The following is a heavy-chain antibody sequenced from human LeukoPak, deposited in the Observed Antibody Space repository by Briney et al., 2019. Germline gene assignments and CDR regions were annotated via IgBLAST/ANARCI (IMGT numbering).Heavy chain of an antibody. CDR2: ISSDGDNQ. D-gene: IGHD7-27*01. J-gene: IGHJ4*02. CDR3: ARDNWGWDY. CDR1: GFTFNNYP. Sequence: GGSLRLSCAASGFTFNNYPMNWVRQAPGKGLEWVAVISSDGDNQYYADSVKGRFTISRDNSKSTLSLQMNSLRDKDTAVYFCARDNWGWDYWGQGTLVAVSS. V-gene: IGHV3-30*01.